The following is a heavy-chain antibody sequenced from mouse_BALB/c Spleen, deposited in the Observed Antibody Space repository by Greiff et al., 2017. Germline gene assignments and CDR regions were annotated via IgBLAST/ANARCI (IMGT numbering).Heavy chain of an antibody. CDR1: GFTFSSFG. V-gene: IGHV5-17*02. Sequence: VESGGGLVQPGGSRKLSCAASGFTFSSFGMHWVRQAPEKGLEWVAYISSGSSTIYYADTVKGRFTISRDNPKNTLFLQMTSLRSEDTAMYYCARGGHFDYWGQGTTLTVSS. CDR3: ARGGHFDY. J-gene: IGHJ2*01. CDR2: ISSGSSTI.